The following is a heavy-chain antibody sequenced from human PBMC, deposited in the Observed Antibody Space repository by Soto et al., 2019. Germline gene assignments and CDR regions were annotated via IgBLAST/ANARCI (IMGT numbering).Heavy chain of an antibody. V-gene: IGHV3-48*01. Sequence: EVQLVETGGGLVQPGGALRLSCATPGFILNDCALNWVRQAPGKGPEWVSYISSSSRVIDYADSVKGRFTVSRDNARNSLYLQMNSLRAEDTAVYYCARDLSWGSNWYYYMDVWGKGTTVTVSS. D-gene: IGHD7-27*01. CDR1: GFILNDCA. CDR3: ARDLSWGSNWYYYMDV. J-gene: IGHJ6*03. CDR2: ISSSSRVI.